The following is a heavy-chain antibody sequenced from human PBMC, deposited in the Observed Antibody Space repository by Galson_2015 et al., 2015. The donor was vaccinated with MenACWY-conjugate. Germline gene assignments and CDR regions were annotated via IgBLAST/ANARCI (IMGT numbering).Heavy chain of an antibody. CDR3: AGDHPKYRDMDV. CDR2: INSASSFI. CDR1: GFTFSDYY. V-gene: IGHV3-11*06. D-gene: IGHD1-1*01. J-gene: IGHJ6*02. Sequence: SLRLSCAASGFTFSDYYMVWIRQAPGKGLEWISFINSASSFIKYADPVKGRFISSRDNAQNSLYLQMNSLRAEDTAVYYCAGDHPKYRDMDVWGRGTTVTVSS.